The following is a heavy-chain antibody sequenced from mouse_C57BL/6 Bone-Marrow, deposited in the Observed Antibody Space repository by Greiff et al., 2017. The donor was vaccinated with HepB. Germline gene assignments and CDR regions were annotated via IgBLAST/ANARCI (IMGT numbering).Heavy chain of an antibody. CDR3: ERFHYYGSSDNDD. CDR2: IYPRSGNT. V-gene: IGHV1-81*01. D-gene: IGHD1-1*01. CDR1: GYTFTSYG. Sequence: VQLQQSGAELARPGASVKLSCKASGYTFTSYGISWVKQRTGQGLEWIGEIYPRSGNTYYNEKFKGKATLTADKSSSTAYMELRSLTSEDSAVYFCERFHYYGSSDNDDWGHGTTLTVSS. J-gene: IGHJ2*01.